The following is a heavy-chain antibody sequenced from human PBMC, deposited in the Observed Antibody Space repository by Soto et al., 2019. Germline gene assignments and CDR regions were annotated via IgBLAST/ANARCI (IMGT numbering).Heavy chain of an antibody. CDR3: ARGTTTSAFSAMDV. CDR2: ISYDGDNK. CDR1: GFTLSYHA. D-gene: IGHD1-1*01. Sequence: PGXSLRLSCAASGFTLSYHALNWFRQAPGNGLEWVAVISYDGDNKYIAESVKGRFTISRDNSKNTVSLQMNSLRAEDTAMYFCARGTTTSAFSAMDVWGQGTTVTVSS. V-gene: IGHV3-30-3*01. J-gene: IGHJ6*02.